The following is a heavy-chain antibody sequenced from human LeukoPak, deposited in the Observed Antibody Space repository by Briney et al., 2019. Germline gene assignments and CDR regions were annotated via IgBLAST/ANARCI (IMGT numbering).Heavy chain of an antibody. J-gene: IGHJ5*02. D-gene: IGHD6-13*01. V-gene: IGHV1-69*13. CDR1: GGTFSSYA. Sequence: ASVKVSFEASGGTFSSYAISWVRQAPGQRLEWMGGIIPIFGTANYAQKFQGRVTITADESTSTAYMELSSLRSEDTAVYFCASAPRYSSSWPNNWFDPWGQGTLVTVSS. CDR2: IIPIFGTA. CDR3: ASAPRYSSSWPNNWFDP.